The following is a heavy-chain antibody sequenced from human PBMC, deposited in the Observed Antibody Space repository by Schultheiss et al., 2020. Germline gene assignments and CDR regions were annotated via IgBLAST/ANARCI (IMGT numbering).Heavy chain of an antibody. J-gene: IGHJ5*02. CDR2: IYYSGST. CDR1: GGSISSYY. CDR3: ARDLSVSVGPNWFDP. Sequence: TLSLTCTVSGGSISSYYWSWIRQPPGKGLEWIGSIYYSGSTYYNPSLKSRVTMSVDTSKNQFSLKLSSVTAADTAVYYCARDLSVSVGPNWFDPWGQGTLVTVSS. V-gene: IGHV4-59*12. D-gene: IGHD5/OR15-5a*01.